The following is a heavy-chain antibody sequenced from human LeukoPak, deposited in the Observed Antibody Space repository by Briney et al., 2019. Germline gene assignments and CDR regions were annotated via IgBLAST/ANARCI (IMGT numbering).Heavy chain of an antibody. CDR3: ARQYYDSSAGAFDI. V-gene: IGHV4-39*01. J-gene: IGHJ3*02. D-gene: IGHD3-9*01. CDR1: AGSITTSCYY. Sequence: PSESRSLTCTVSAGSITTSCYYWGWIRDPPGKGLEWIASTYYSVSTYTIPSIKSGVTISVGTRKTQFPLKLSAVTDADTAVYYCARQYYDSSAGAFDIWGQGTMATVSS. CDR2: TYYSVST.